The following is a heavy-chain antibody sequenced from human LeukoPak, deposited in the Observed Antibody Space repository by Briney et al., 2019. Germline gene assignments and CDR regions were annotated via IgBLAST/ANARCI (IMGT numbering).Heavy chain of an antibody. CDR3: AIDYGDDPEPYYYYGMDV. V-gene: IGHV4-59*01. CDR2: IYYSGST. D-gene: IGHD4-17*01. J-gene: IGHJ6*02. Sequence: SETLSLTCTVSGGSISSYYWSWIRQPPGKGLEWIGYIYYSGSTNYNPSLKSRVTISVDTSKNQFSLKLCSVTAADTAVYYCAIDYGDDPEPYYYYGMDVWGQGTTVTVSS. CDR1: GGSISSYY.